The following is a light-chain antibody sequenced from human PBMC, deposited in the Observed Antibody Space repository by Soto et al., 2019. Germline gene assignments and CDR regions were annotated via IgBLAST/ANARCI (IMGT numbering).Light chain of an antibody. CDR2: DAS. J-gene: IGKJ4*01. Sequence: EIVLPQSPGTLALSPGERATLSCRASQSVANNYLAWYQQKPGQAPRFLIYDASSRATGIPDRFSGSGSGTDFTLTISRLEPADFAVYYCEQYGSTPLTFGGGTKVEIK. V-gene: IGKV3-20*01. CDR1: QSVANNY. CDR3: EQYGSTPLT.